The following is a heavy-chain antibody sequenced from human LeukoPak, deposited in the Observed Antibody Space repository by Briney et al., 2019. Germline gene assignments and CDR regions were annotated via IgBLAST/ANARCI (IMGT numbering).Heavy chain of an antibody. CDR2: IYSGGST. V-gene: IGHV3-53*01. J-gene: IGHJ4*02. Sequence: SVSVIYSGGSTYYPDSVKGRFTISRDNSKNTLYLQMNSLRAEDTAVYYRATGYSYGFPLGYWGQGTLVTVSS. CDR3: ATGYSYGFPLGY. D-gene: IGHD5-18*01.